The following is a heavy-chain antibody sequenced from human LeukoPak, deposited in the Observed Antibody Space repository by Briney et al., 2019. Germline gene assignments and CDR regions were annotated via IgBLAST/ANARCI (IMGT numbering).Heavy chain of an antibody. CDR1: GFTFSSYS. CDR3: ARANWNYVPADYYYYGMDV. D-gene: IGHD1-7*01. V-gene: IGHV3-48*04. J-gene: IGHJ6*02. Sequence: GGSLRLSCAASGFTFSSYSMNWVRQAPGKGLEWVSYISSSGSTIYYADSVKGRFTISRDNAKNSLYLQMNSLRAEDTAVYYCARANWNYVPADYYYYGMDVWGQGTTVTVSS. CDR2: ISSSGSTI.